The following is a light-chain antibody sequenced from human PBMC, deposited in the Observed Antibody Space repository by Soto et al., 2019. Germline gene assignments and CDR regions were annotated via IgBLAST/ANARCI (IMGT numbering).Light chain of an antibody. CDR3: QQSYSTPPT. Sequence: DIQVTQSPSSLSASVGDRVTITCRASQNISSYLNWYQKKPGKAPNFLIYAASTLQSGVPPRFSGGGSGTDFTLTISSLQPEDFATYYCQQSYSTPPTFGQGTKVEIK. V-gene: IGKV1-39*01. CDR2: AAS. CDR1: QNISSY. J-gene: IGKJ1*01.